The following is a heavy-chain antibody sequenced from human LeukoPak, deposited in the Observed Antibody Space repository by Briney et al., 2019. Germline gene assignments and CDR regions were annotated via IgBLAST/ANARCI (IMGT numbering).Heavy chain of an antibody. CDR1: GGSFSGYY. V-gene: IGHV4-34*01. D-gene: IGHD5-18*01. J-gene: IGHJ4*02. Sequence: SETLSLTCAVYGGSFSGYYWSWIRQPPGKGLEWIGEINHSGSTNYNPSLKSRVTISVDTSKNQFSLKLSSVTAADTAVYYYARGIRYSYGPFDYWGQGTLVTVSS. CDR3: ARGIRYSYGPFDY. CDR2: INHSGST.